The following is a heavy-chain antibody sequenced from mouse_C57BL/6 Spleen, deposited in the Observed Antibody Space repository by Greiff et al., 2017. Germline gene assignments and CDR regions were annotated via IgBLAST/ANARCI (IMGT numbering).Heavy chain of an antibody. CDR3: ARHEDRGAGSWFAY. J-gene: IGHJ3*01. Sequence: VKVVESGAELVKPGASVKLSCKASGYTFTEYTIHWVKQRSGQGLEWIGWFYPGSGSIKYNEKFKDKATLTADKSSSTVYMELSRMTSEDSAVXFCARHEDRGAGSWFAYWGQGTLVTVSA. D-gene: IGHD4-1*01. CDR1: GYTFTEYT. V-gene: IGHV1-62-2*01. CDR2: FYPGSGSI.